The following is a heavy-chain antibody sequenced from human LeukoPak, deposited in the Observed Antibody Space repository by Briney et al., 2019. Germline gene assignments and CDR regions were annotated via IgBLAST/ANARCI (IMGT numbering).Heavy chain of an antibody. V-gene: IGHV4-31*03. D-gene: IGHD1-26*01. J-gene: IGHJ3*02. CDR1: GGSISSGGYY. Sequence: PSQTLSLTCTVSGGSISSGGYYWSWIRQHPGKGLEWIGYIYYSGSTYYNPSLKSRVTISVDTSKNQFSLKLSSVTAADTAVYYCARDWSEEGAEAFDIWGQGTMVTVSS. CDR3: ARDWSEEGAEAFDI. CDR2: IYYSGST.